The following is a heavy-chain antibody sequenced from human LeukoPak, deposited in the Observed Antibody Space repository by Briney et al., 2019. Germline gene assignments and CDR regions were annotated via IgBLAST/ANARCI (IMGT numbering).Heavy chain of an antibody. CDR1: GFTFSSYA. D-gene: IGHD2-21*02. CDR3: ARDYCGGDCYSNDY. V-gene: IGHV3-33*08. CDR2: IWYDGSNK. J-gene: IGHJ4*02. Sequence: GGSLRLSCAASGFTFSSYAMSWVRQAPGNGLERVAVIWYDGSNKYYADSVKGRFTISRDNSKNTLYLQMNSLRAEDTAVYYCARDYCGGDCYSNDYWGQGTLVTVSS.